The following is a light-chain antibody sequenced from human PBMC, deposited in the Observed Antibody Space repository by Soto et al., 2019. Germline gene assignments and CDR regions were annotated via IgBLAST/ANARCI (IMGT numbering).Light chain of an antibody. Sequence: EIVLTQSPATLSLFPGERATLSCRASQSIRTYLAWYQQKPGQAPRLLLSNASNRATGIPARFSGSGSGTDFSLTISSLEAEDFAVYYCHQRSNWPRTFGGGTKVEIK. CDR2: NAS. J-gene: IGKJ4*01. CDR1: QSIRTY. CDR3: HQRSNWPRT. V-gene: IGKV3-11*01.